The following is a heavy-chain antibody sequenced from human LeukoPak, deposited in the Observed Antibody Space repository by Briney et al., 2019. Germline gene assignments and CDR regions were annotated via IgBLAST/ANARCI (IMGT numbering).Heavy chain of an antibody. J-gene: IGHJ6*03. V-gene: IGHV4-61*02. Sequence: SETLSLTCTVSGGSISSGSYYWSWIRQPAGKGLEWIGRIYTSVSTNYNPSLKSRVTISVDTSKNQLSLKLSSVTAADTAVYYCARTPYDFWSGYLLYYMDVWGKGTTVTVSS. CDR1: GGSISSGSYY. CDR2: IYTSVST. D-gene: IGHD3-3*01. CDR3: ARTPYDFWSGYLLYYMDV.